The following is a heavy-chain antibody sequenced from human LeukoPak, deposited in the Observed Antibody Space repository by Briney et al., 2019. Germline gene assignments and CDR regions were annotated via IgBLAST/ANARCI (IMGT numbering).Heavy chain of an antibody. CDR1: GFTFSSHW. CDR2: VNGPGDWT. J-gene: IGHJ3*01. D-gene: IGHD6-25*01. V-gene: IGHV3-74*01. Sequence: GGSLRLSCAASGFTFSSHWMHWVRQAPGEGLVWVSRVNGPGDWTHYADSVRGRFIISRANAENTISLQMNNLRAEDTAVYFCAREVFEGQRQSDAFDGWGQGTMVTVSS. CDR3: AREVFEGQRQSDAFDG.